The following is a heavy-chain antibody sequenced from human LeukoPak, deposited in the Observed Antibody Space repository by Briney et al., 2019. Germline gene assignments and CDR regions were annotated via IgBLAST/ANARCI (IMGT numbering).Heavy chain of an antibody. D-gene: IGHD6-19*01. CDR3: SRDVPGYSSNFDF. Sequence: AASVKVSCKASGGTFSSYAISWVRQAPGQGLEWMGGINPNSGDTNYAQKFQGRVTVTRDTSISTAYMELSSLTSDDTAVYYCSRDVPGYSSNFDFWGQGTLVTVSS. J-gene: IGHJ4*02. CDR2: INPNSGDT. V-gene: IGHV1-2*02. CDR1: GGTFSSYA.